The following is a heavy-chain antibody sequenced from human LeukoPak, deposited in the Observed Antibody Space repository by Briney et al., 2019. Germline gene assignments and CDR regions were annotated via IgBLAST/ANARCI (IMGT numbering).Heavy chain of an antibody. J-gene: IGHJ6*03. V-gene: IGHV1-69*05. CDR1: GGTFSSYA. D-gene: IGHD4-23*01. Sequence: SVKVSCKASGGTFSSYAISWVRQAPGQGLEWMGGIIPIFGTANYAQKFQGRVTITTDESTSTAYMELSSLRSEDTAVYYCARGTYGGNSVSHYYYYYYYMDVWGKGTTVTVSS. CDR2: IIPIFGTA. CDR3: ARGTYGGNSVSHYYYYYYYMDV.